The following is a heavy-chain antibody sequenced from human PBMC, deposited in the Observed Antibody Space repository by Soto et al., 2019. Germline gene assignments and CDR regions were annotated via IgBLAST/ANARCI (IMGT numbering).Heavy chain of an antibody. Sequence: PGVALRLSCTASGFTVSRNYMGWVRQAPGKGLEWVSVIYSGGTTYYADSVTGRFTISRDNSKNTLYLQMNSLRAEDTAVYYCARDPPPYTAAAVGYWGQGTLVTVYS. CDR1: GFTVSRNY. D-gene: IGHD6-13*01. CDR2: IYSGGTT. J-gene: IGHJ4*02. V-gene: IGHV3-53*01. CDR3: ARDPPPYTAAAVGY.